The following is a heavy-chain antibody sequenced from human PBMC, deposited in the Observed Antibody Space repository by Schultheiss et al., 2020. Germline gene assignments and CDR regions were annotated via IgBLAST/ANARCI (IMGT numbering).Heavy chain of an antibody. Sequence: GGSLRLSCVVSGFTFSSSGMHWVRQAPGKGLEWVAVIWYDGSNKYYADSVKGRFTISRDNSKNTLYLQMNSLRAEDTAVYYCAKAAGYCSGGSCYHGDYWGQGTLVTVSS. CDR1: GFTFSSSG. D-gene: IGHD2-15*01. CDR2: IWYDGSNK. CDR3: AKAAGYCSGGSCYHGDY. J-gene: IGHJ4*02. V-gene: IGHV3-33*06.